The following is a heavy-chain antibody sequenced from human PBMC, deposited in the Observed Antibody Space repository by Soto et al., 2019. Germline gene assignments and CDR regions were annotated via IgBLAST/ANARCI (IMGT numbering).Heavy chain of an antibody. D-gene: IGHD6-13*01. Sequence: TLSLTCTASGGSISTYYWIWIRQPPGKGLEWIGYINYNGRTNYNPSLKSRVTMSLDTSKNQFSLKLRSVTAADTAVFYCARYAGSSWFDYWGQGTLVTVSS. CDR3: ARYAGSSWFDY. CDR2: INYNGRT. V-gene: IGHV4-59*01. J-gene: IGHJ4*02. CDR1: GGSISTYY.